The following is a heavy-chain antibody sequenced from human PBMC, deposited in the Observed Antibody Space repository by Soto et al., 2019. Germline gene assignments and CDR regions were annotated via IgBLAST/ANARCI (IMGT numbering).Heavy chain of an antibody. CDR1: GGSFSGYY. CDR3: ARGNRGYCSSTSCYAVWFDP. D-gene: IGHD2-2*01. CDR2: INHSGST. Sequence: QVQLQQWGAGLLKPSETLSLTCAVYGGSFSGYYWSWIRQPPGKGLAWIGEINHSGSTNYTPSLKSRVTISVDTSMNQFSLKLSSVTAADTAVYYCARGNRGYCSSTSCYAVWFDPWGQGTLVTVSS. V-gene: IGHV4-34*01. J-gene: IGHJ5*02.